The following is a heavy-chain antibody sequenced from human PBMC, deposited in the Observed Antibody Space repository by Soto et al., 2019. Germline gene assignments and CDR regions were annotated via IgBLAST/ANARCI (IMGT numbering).Heavy chain of an antibody. CDR1: GYTFTSYD. V-gene: IGHV1-8*01. CDR3: AVLALLDHYYYYMDG. Sequence: ASVTVSCKASGYTFTSYDINWVRRATGQGLEWMGWMNPNSGNTGYAQKFQGRVTMPRNTSISTAYMELSRLRSEDTAVYYCAVLALLDHYYYYMDGWGKGTTVTGS. CDR2: MNPNSGNT. J-gene: IGHJ6*03. D-gene: IGHD1-1*01.